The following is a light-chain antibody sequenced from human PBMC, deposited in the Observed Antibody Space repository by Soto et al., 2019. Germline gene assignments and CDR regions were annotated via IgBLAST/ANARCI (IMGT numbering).Light chain of an antibody. CDR3: QQYHSWPHT. Sequence: ETVLTQSPAPLSVSPGERATFSCKASQSVTSNLAWYQQKPGQVPRLLIYGASTRATGIPARFSGSGSGTEFTLSISSLQSEDFAIYHCQQYHSWPHTFGQGTKLETK. V-gene: IGKV3-15*01. J-gene: IGKJ2*01. CDR2: GAS. CDR1: QSVTSN.